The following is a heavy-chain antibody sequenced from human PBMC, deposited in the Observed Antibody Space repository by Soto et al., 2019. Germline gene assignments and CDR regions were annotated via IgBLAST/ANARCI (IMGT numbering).Heavy chain of an antibody. CDR3: ARVLGGCSSTSCNYYYGMDV. V-gene: IGHV1-18*01. D-gene: IGHD2-2*01. Sequence: EASVKVSCKASGYTFTSYGISWVRQAPGQGLEWMGWISAYNGNTNYAQKLQGRVTMTTDTSTSTAYMELRSLRSDDTAVYYCARVLGGCSSTSCNYYYGMDVWGQGTTVTVS. J-gene: IGHJ6*02. CDR2: ISAYNGNT. CDR1: GYTFTSYG.